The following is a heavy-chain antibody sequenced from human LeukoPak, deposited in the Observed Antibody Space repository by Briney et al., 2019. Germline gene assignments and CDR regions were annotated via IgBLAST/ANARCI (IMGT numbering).Heavy chain of an antibody. CDR2: ISGSGGST. CDR1: GFTFSSYA. Sequence: GGSLRLSCAASGFTFSSYAMSWVRQAPGKGLEWVSAISGSGGSTYYADSVKGRFTISRDNSKNTLYLQMSSLRAEDTAVYYCAKDLDSGYAYFDYWGQGTLVTVSS. V-gene: IGHV3-23*01. CDR3: AKDLDSGYAYFDY. D-gene: IGHD5-12*01. J-gene: IGHJ4*02.